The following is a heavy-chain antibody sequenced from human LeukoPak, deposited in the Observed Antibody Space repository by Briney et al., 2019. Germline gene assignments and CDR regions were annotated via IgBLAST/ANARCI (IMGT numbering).Heavy chain of an antibody. D-gene: IGHD3-22*01. Sequence: GGSLRLSCAASGFTFSSYGMHWVRQAPGKGLEWVAFTRHDGRNKYFADSVRGRFTISRDNSKNTMYLQMNSLRAEDTAVYYCAKADRRWATYYYDTSGYYYDYWGQGTLVTVSS. J-gene: IGHJ4*02. V-gene: IGHV3-30*02. CDR2: TRHDGRNK. CDR1: GFTFSSYG. CDR3: AKADRRWATYYYDTSGYYYDY.